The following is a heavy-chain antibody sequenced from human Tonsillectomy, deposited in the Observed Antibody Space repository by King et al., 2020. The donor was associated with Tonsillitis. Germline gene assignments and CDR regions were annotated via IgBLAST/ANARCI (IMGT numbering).Heavy chain of an antibody. D-gene: IGHD2-15*01. Sequence: QVQLVQSGAEVKKPGASVKVSCKASGYTFTGYYMHWVRQAPGQGLEWMGWINPNNGDTNYAQKFQGRVTMTGDTSISTAYMDLSRLRSDDTAVYYCARDLGCSGGSCYSEDFEYWGQGTLVTVSS. CDR1: GYTFTGYY. J-gene: IGHJ4*02. CDR3: ARDLGCSGGSCYSEDFEY. CDR2: INPNNGDT. V-gene: IGHV1-2*02.